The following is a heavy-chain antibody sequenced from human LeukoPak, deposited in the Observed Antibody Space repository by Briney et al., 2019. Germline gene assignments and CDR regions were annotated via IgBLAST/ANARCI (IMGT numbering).Heavy chain of an antibody. Sequence: GGSLRLSCAASGFTFKSYGIHWVRQAPGKGLEWVAVISYDGSNKYYADSAKGRFTISRDNSKNTLYMQMNSLRAEDTAVYYCAKDLGYDSSGYLDWGQGTLVTVSS. D-gene: IGHD3-22*01. J-gene: IGHJ4*02. CDR2: ISYDGSNK. CDR3: AKDLGYDSSGYLD. V-gene: IGHV3-30*18. CDR1: GFTFKSYG.